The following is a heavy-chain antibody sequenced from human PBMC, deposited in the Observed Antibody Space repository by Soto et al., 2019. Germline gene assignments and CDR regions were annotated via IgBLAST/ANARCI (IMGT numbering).Heavy chain of an antibody. CDR3: ARVGDCTNGVCSYFDY. Sequence: ASVKVSCKASGYTFTSYDINWVRQATGQGLEWMGWMNPNSGNTGYAQKFQGRVTMTRNTSISTAYMELSSLRSEDTAVYYCARVGDCTNGVCSYFDYWGQGTLVTVSS. CDR2: MNPNSGNT. V-gene: IGHV1-8*01. J-gene: IGHJ4*02. D-gene: IGHD2-8*01. CDR1: GYTFTSYD.